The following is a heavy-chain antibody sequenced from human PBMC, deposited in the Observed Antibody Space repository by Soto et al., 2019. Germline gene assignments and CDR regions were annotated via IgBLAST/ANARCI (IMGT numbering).Heavy chain of an antibody. CDR2: IIPIFGTA. CDR1: GGTFSSYA. J-gene: IGHJ6*02. V-gene: IGHV1-69*12. CDR3: ARHLGGNHYCYGMDV. D-gene: IGHD3-16*01. Sequence: QVQLVQSGAEVKKPGSSVKVSCKASGGTFSSYAISWVRQAPGQGLEWMGGIIPIFGTADYAQKFQGRVTITADDFTSTAYTELSSLRSEDTAVYYCARHLGGNHYCYGMDVWGQGTTVTVSS.